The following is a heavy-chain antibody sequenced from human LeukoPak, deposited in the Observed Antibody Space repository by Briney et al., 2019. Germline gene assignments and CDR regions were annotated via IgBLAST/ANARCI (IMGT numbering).Heavy chain of an antibody. D-gene: IGHD3-3*01. J-gene: IGHJ6*03. Sequence: PSETLSLTCTVSGGSISSYYWSWIRQPPGKGLEWIGYIYYSVSTNYNPSLKSRVTISVDTSKNQFSLKLSSVTAADTAVYYCARDADHYDFWSGYSHYYYYMDVWGKGTTVTVSS. V-gene: IGHV4-59*01. CDR3: ARDADHYDFWSGYSHYYYYMDV. CDR2: IYYSVST. CDR1: GGSISSYY.